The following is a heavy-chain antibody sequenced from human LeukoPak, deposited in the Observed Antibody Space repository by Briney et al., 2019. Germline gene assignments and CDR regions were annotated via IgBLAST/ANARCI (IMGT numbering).Heavy chain of an antibody. CDR1: GGSISIYY. J-gene: IGHJ4*02. Sequence: SETLSLTCTVSGGSISIYYWNWIRQPAGKGLEWIGRIFTSGITNYDPSLKSRVTMSVDTSKNQFSLNLSSVTAADTAVYYCARDLSGSYSGNYFDYWGQGTLVTVSS. D-gene: IGHD1-26*01. V-gene: IGHV4-4*07. CDR3: ARDLSGSYSGNYFDY. CDR2: IFTSGIT.